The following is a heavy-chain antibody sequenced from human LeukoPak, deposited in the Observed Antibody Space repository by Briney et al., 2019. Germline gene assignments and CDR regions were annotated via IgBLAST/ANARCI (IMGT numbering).Heavy chain of an antibody. Sequence: GGSLRLSCAASGFTFSIYPMHWVRQAPGKGLEYVSAINSNGGSTYYANSVKGRFTISRDNSKNTLYLQMGSLRAEDMAVYYCAREGYSYMDVWGKGTTVTVSS. CDR1: GFTFSIYP. D-gene: IGHD2-15*01. V-gene: IGHV3-64*01. CDR3: AREGYSYMDV. J-gene: IGHJ6*03. CDR2: INSNGGST.